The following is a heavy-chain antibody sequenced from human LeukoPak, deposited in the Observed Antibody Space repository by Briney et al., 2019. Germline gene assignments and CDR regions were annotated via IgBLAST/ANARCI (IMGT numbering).Heavy chain of an antibody. CDR2: IIPILHIA. Sequence: ASVKVSCKASGCTFSSYAISWVRQAPGQGLEWMGRIIPILHIANYAQKFQGRVTITADKSTSTAYMELSSLRSEDTAVYYCARTDESGYSGYEYWGQGTLVTVSS. V-gene: IGHV1-69*04. J-gene: IGHJ4*02. CDR3: ARTDESGYSGYEY. CDR1: GCTFSSYA. D-gene: IGHD5-12*01.